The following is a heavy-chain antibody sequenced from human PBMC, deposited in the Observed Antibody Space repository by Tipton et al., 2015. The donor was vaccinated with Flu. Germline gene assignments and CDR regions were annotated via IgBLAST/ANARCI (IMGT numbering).Heavy chain of an antibody. D-gene: IGHD2-8*01. J-gene: IGHJ4*02. V-gene: IGHV4-38-2*02. CDR1: GYSISSGYY. CDR3: ARESSGDVLMVYAGIFDY. Sequence: GLVKPSETLSLTCAVSGYSISSGYYWGWIRQPPGKGLEWIGSIYHSGSTYYNPSLKSRVTISVDTSKNQFSLKLSSVTAADTAVYYCARESSGDVLMVYAGIFDYWGQGTLVTVSS. CDR2: IYHSGST.